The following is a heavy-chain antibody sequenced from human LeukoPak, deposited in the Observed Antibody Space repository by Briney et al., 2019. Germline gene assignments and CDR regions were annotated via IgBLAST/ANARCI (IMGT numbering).Heavy chain of an antibody. Sequence: SETLSLTCTVSGGSLSSYHWSWIRQPAGKGLEWIGRIYTSGSTNYNPSLKSRVTISVDTSKNQFPLKLSSVTAAESAVYDGAGGGSYWGGTLWGQGTLVTVSS. D-gene: IGHD1-26*01. V-gene: IGHV4-4*07. CDR2: IYTSGST. CDR3: AGGGSYWGGTL. J-gene: IGHJ4*02. CDR1: GGSLSSYH.